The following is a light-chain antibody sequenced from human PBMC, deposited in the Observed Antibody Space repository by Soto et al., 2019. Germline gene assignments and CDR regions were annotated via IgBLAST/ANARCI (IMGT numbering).Light chain of an antibody. CDR1: STDIGTYNY. CDR3: SSYAGSSNV. Sequence: QSALTQPASVSGSPGQSITISCIGTSTDIGTYNYVAWYQQHPAKTPKLVIYEVNKRPSGVPDRFSGSKSGNTASLTVSGLQAEDEADYYCSSYAGSSNVFGTGTKVTVL. V-gene: IGLV2-8*01. J-gene: IGLJ1*01. CDR2: EVN.